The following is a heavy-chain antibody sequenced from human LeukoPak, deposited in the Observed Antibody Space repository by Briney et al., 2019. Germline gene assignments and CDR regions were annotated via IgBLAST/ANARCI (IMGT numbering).Heavy chain of an antibody. Sequence: PGGSLRLSFAVSGFIVSRHWMSWARQAPVKGLEWVGDIKEGGSEKDCVDSLKGRFTISRDNAENSLYLQMSSLRDEDTAIYYCARDLGVCSGGTCYSVYDYWGQGTLVTVSS. CDR2: IKEGGSEK. D-gene: IGHD2-15*01. CDR1: GFIVSRHW. CDR3: ARDLGVCSGGTCYSVYDY. J-gene: IGHJ4*02. V-gene: IGHV3-7*01.